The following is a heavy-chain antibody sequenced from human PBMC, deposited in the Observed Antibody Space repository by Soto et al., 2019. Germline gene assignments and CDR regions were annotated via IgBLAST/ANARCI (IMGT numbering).Heavy chain of an antibody. CDR1: GYVFSNYW. D-gene: IGHD3-16*01. J-gene: IGHJ4*02. Sequence: PGESLKISCKTSGYVFSNYWIAWVRQMPGEGLEWVGIIYPGDSDTRYRPSFIGQVTISADRSINTAFLQWTSLKASDSGIYFCARQGSHAYFSFDSWGQGTVVTVSS. V-gene: IGHV5-51*01. CDR3: ARQGSHAYFSFDS. CDR2: IYPGDSDT.